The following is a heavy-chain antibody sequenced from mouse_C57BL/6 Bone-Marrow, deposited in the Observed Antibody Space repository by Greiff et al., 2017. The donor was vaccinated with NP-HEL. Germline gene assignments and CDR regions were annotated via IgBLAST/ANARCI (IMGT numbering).Heavy chain of an antibody. D-gene: IGHD1-1*01. V-gene: IGHV1-55*01. CDR1: GYTFTSYW. Sequence: VQLQQSVAELVRPGASVKMSCKASGYTFTSYWITWVKQRPGQGLEWIGDIYPGSGSTNYNEKFKSKATLTVDTSSSTAYMQLSSLTSEDSAVYYCARDYYGSSYAMDYWGQGTSVTVSS. J-gene: IGHJ4*01. CDR3: ARDYYGSSYAMDY. CDR2: IYPGSGST.